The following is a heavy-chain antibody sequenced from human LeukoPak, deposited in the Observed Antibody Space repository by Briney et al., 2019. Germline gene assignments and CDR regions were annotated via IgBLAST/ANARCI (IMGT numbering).Heavy chain of an antibody. CDR3: ARDHGMWDQLPSYYYYYYMDV. CDR1: GGSISSYY. V-gene: IGHV4-59*01. CDR2: IYYSGST. Sequence: SETLSLTCTVSGGSISSYYWSWIRQPPGKGLEWIGYIYYSGSTNYNPSLKSRVTISVDTSKNQFSLKLSSVTAEDTAVYYCARDHGMWDQLPSYYYYYYMDVWGKGTTVTVSS. D-gene: IGHD2-2*01. J-gene: IGHJ6*03.